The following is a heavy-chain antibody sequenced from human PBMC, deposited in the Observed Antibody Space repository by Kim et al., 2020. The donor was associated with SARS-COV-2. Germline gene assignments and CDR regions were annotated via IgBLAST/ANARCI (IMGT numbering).Heavy chain of an antibody. CDR3: ARRSVRNWNDYYFDY. CDR1: GGTFSSYA. Sequence: SVKVSCKASGGTFSSYAISWVRQAPGQGLEWMGGIIPIFGTANYAQKFQGRVTITADESTSTAYMELSSLRSEDTAVYYCARRSVRNWNDYYFDYWGQGTLVTVSS. CDR2: IIPIFGTA. J-gene: IGHJ4*02. V-gene: IGHV1-69*13. D-gene: IGHD1-1*01.